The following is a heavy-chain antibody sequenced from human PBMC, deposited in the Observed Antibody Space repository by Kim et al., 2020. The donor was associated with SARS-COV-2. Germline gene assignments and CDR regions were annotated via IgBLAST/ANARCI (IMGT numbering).Heavy chain of an antibody. V-gene: IGHV3-11*01. CDR3: ARAEEDIVVVGHFDY. Sequence: GGSLRLSCAASGFTFSDYYMSWIRQAPGKGLEWVSYISSSGSTIYYADSVKGRFTISRDNAKNSLYLQMNSLRAEDTAVYYCARAEEDIVVVGHFDYWGQGTLVTVSS. J-gene: IGHJ4*02. D-gene: IGHD2-15*01. CDR1: GFTFSDYY. CDR2: ISSSGSTI.